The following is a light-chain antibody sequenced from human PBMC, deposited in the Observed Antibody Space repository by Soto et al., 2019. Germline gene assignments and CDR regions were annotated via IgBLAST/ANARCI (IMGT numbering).Light chain of an antibody. Sequence: DFVMTQSPDSLAVSLGERATINCKSSHSVLFGSNNYLAWYQQKSGRPPKLLINWASTRESGVPDRFSGSGSGTDFTLTISSLQAEDVAVYYCQRYYGTPLTFGGGTKVEIK. CDR2: WAS. CDR3: QRYYGTPLT. J-gene: IGKJ4*01. V-gene: IGKV4-1*01. CDR1: HSVLFGSNNY.